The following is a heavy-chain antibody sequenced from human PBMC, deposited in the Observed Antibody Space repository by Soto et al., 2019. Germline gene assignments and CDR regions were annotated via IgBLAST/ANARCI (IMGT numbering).Heavy chain of an antibody. CDR3: ARDIGDHTSRWTDAFDI. V-gene: IGHV3-33*01. D-gene: IGHD6-13*01. CDR2: ISYDGSNT. CDR1: GFTFSNYG. Sequence: GGSLRLSCAASGFTFSNYGMHWVRQAPGKGLEWVAVISYDGSNTYFADSVEGRFTISKDNSKNTLFLQMNSLRAEDTAVYYCARDIGDHTSRWTDAFDIWGQGTMVTVSS. J-gene: IGHJ3*02.